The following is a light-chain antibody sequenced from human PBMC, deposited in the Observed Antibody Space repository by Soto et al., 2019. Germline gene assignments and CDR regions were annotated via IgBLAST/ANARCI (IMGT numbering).Light chain of an antibody. V-gene: IGLV1-44*01. J-gene: IGLJ3*02. CDR2: NDN. CDR1: RSNIGSNA. CDR3: AAWDDSLIARGV. Sequence: QSVLTQPPSASGTPGQRVTISCSGSRSNIGSNAVSWYQQLPGTAPKLLIYNDNQRPSGVPDRFSASKSGTSASLAISGLQHDDESDYYCAAWDDSLIARGVFGGGTKLTVL.